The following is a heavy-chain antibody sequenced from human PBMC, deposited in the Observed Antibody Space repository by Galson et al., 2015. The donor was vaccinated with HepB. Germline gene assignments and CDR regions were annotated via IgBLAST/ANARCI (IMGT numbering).Heavy chain of an antibody. Sequence: SLRLSCAASGFTFSSYGMHWVRQAPGKGLEWVAVISYDGSNKYYADSVKGRFTISRDNSKNTLYLQMNSLRAEDTAVYYCASQDGEIAVAGTGYFDYWGQGTLVTVSS. J-gene: IGHJ4*02. CDR3: ASQDGEIAVAGTGYFDY. CDR1: GFTFSSYG. D-gene: IGHD6-19*01. CDR2: ISYDGSNK. V-gene: IGHV3-30*03.